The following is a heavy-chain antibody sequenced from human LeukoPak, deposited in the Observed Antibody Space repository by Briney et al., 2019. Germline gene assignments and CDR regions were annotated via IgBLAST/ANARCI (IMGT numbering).Heavy chain of an antibody. Sequence: GGSLRLSCAVSGLTFSSSWMDWVRQAPGKGLEWVASINPDGNKKYSADSVKCRFTISRDNAENSLYLQMNSLRVEDTAFYYCARDLAYSRLDYWGQGMLVTVSS. V-gene: IGHV3-7*01. D-gene: IGHD5-18*01. J-gene: IGHJ4*02. CDR2: INPDGNKK. CDR3: ARDLAYSRLDY. CDR1: GLTFSSSW.